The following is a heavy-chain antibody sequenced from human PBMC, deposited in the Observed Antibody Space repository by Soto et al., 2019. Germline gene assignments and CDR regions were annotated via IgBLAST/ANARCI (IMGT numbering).Heavy chain of an antibody. Sequence: PVGSLRLSCAASGFTFSSYGMHWVRQAPGKGLEWVAVISYDGSNKYYADSVKGRFTISRDNSKNTLYLQMNSLRAEDTAVYYCAKDTQAKGFDYWGQGTLVTAPQ. J-gene: IGHJ4*02. V-gene: IGHV3-30*18. CDR3: AKDTQAKGFDY. D-gene: IGHD1-26*01. CDR1: GFTFSSYG. CDR2: ISYDGSNK.